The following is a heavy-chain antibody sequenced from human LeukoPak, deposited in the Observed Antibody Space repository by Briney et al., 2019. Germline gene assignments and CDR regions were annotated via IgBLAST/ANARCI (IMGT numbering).Heavy chain of an antibody. Sequence: GASVKVSCKASGYTFTSYGISWVRQAPGQGLEWMGWISAYNGNTNYAQKLQGRVTMTTDTSTSTAYMELRSLRSDDTAVYYCARDGLMLRQQLVIGDYWGQGTLVTVSS. V-gene: IGHV1-18*01. J-gene: IGHJ4*02. CDR3: ARDGLMLRQQLVIGDY. D-gene: IGHD6-13*01. CDR1: GYTFTSYG. CDR2: ISAYNGNT.